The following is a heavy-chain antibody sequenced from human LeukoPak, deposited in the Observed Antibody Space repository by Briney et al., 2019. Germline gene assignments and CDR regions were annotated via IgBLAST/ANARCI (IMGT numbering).Heavy chain of an antibody. V-gene: IGHV3-7*01. CDR1: GFTFSGFW. D-gene: IGHD6-19*01. CDR3: AKGGLKFSSGWYYFGY. J-gene: IGHJ4*02. Sequence: GGSLRLSCAVSGFTFSGFWMSWSRQAPGKGLEWVASINSDGSEGYYADSVKGRFTISRDNSKNTLYLQMNSLRAEDTAVYYCAKGGLKFSSGWYYFGYWGQGTLVTVSS. CDR2: INSDGSEG.